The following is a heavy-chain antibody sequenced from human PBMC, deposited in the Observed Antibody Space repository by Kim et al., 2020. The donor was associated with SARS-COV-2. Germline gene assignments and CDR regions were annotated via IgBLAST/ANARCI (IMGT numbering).Heavy chain of an antibody. Sequence: GGSLRLSCAASGFTFSSYGMHWVRQAPGKGLEWVAVISYDGSNKYYADSVKGRFTISRDNSKNTLYLQMNSLRAEDTAVYYCAKGGSPSAYYFDYWGQGTLVTVSS. CDR1: GFTFSSYG. D-gene: IGHD3-16*01. J-gene: IGHJ4*02. V-gene: IGHV3-30*18. CDR3: AKGGSPSAYYFDY. CDR2: ISYDGSNK.